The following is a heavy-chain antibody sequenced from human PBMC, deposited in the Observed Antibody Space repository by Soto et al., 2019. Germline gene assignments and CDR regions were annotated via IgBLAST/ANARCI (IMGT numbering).Heavy chain of an antibody. CDR1: GGSFSGYY. D-gene: IGHD2-8*02. V-gene: IGHV4-34*01. Sequence: SETLSLTCAVYGGSFSGYYWTWIRQPPGTGLEWIGEINHSGSTNYNPSLKSRVTISVDTSKNQFSLKLASVTAADTAVYYCARGKITGLFDYWGQGTLVTVSS. CDR2: INHSGST. J-gene: IGHJ4*02. CDR3: ARGKITGLFDY.